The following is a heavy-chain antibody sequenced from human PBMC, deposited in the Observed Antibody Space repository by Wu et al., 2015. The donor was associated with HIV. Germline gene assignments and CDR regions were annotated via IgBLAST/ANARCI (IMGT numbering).Heavy chain of an antibody. CDR2: INPNSGGT. Sequence: QVQLVQSGAEVKKPGASVKVSCKASGYTFTGYYMHWVRQAPGQGLEWMGWINPNSGGTNYAQKFQGRVTMTRDTSISTAYMELSRLRSEDTAVYYCARGYYDSSGYHXAFDIWGQGTMVTVSS. CDR3: ARGYYDSSGYHXAFDI. J-gene: IGHJ3*02. D-gene: IGHD3-22*01. CDR1: GYTFTGYY. V-gene: IGHV1-2*02.